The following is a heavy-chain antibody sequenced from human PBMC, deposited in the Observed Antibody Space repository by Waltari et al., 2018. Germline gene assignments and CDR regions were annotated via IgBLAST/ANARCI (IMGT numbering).Heavy chain of an antibody. CDR2: IYYSGST. Sequence: QVQLQESGPGLVKPSETLSLTCTVSGGSISSYYWSWIRQPPGKGLEWIGYIYYSGSTNYNPSLKSRVTISVDTSKNQFSLKLSSVTAADTAVYYCARGGYSSSWDRIMYNWFDPWGQGTLVTVSS. J-gene: IGHJ5*02. CDR3: ARGGYSSSWDRIMYNWFDP. CDR1: GGSISSYY. D-gene: IGHD6-13*01. V-gene: IGHV4-59*01.